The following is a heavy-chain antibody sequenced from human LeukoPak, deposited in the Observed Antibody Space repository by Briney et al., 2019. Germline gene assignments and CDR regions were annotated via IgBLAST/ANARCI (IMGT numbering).Heavy chain of an antibody. D-gene: IGHD3-10*01. CDR2: IYYSGST. V-gene: IGHV4-28*03. J-gene: IGHJ4*02. CDR1: GYSIINHNW. CDR3: ARGRYGSGSYFFDY. Sequence: SPTLSLTYTVSGYSIINHNWWGWMRQSPGKGLERIGSIYYSGSTYYNTSLKSRVTISVDKSKNQFSLKLSSVTAADTAVYYCARGRYGSGSYFFDYWGQGTLVTVSS.